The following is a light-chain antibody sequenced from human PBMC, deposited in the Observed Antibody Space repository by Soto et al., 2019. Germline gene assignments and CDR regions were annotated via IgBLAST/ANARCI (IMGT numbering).Light chain of an antibody. CDR2: GTT. J-gene: IGLJ1*01. CDR1: NSNIGAGYD. Sequence: QSVLTQPPSVSWAPGQRVTISCTGSNSNIGAGYDVHWYQQVPGTAPKLIIYGTTERPSGVPDRFSGSKSGTSASLAITGLQAEDEADYYCLSYDGTLSGSYVFGIGTKGTVL. V-gene: IGLV1-40*01. CDR3: LSYDGTLSGSYV.